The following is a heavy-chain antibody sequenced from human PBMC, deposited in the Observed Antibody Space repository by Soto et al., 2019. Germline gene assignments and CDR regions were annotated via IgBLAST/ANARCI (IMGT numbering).Heavy chain of an antibody. J-gene: IGHJ4*02. CDR1: GFTFSNHA. CDR2: ISTAVGAT. V-gene: IGHV3-23*01. Sequence: GGSLRLSCAVSGFTFSNHAMSWVRQAPGKGLEWVSAISTAVGATYYADSVKGRFTISRDDSKNTLYLQMDSLRAEDTAVYYCAKDRTAAVRNFDYWGQGTLVTVSS. D-gene: IGHD3-10*01. CDR3: AKDRTAAVRNFDY.